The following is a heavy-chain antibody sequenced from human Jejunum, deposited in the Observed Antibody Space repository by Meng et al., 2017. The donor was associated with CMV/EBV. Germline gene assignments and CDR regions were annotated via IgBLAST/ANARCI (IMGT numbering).Heavy chain of an antibody. D-gene: IGHD4-23*01. CDR3: ARVVVSPGGGFAY. CDR2: IDQDGSGA. V-gene: IGHV3-74*03. CDR1: GFTFSSYR. Sequence: SGFTFSSYRMNWIRQVPGKGLTWVSRIDQDGSGAKYADSVKGRFIISRENAKNTLYLQMNSLRVDDSAVYYCARVVVSPGGGFAYWGQGALVTVSS. J-gene: IGHJ4*02.